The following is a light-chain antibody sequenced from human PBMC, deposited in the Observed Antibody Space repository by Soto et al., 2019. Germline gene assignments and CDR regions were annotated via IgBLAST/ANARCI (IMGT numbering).Light chain of an antibody. Sequence: DIQMTQSPSSLSASLGDRVTITCRASQGISNFLAWFQQRPGKVPKVLIYAASTLQSGVPSRFSGSGSETDFTLTISSLQSEDFAVYYCQQYNNWPPITFGQGTRLEIK. J-gene: IGKJ5*01. V-gene: IGKV1-27*01. CDR3: QQYNNWPPIT. CDR2: AAS. CDR1: QGISNF.